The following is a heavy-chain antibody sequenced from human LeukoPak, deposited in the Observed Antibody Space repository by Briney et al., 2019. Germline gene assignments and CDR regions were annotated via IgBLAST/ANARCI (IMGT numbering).Heavy chain of an antibody. Sequence: PGGSLRLSCAASGFTFSSYGMHWVRQAPGKGLEWVSGINWNGGSTGYADSVKGRFTISRDNAKNSLYLQMNSLRAEDTALYHCARGRYSSGWYASSYYYGMDVWGQGTTVTVSS. D-gene: IGHD6-19*01. CDR3: ARGRYSSGWYASSYYYGMDV. J-gene: IGHJ6*02. CDR2: INWNGGST. V-gene: IGHV3-20*01. CDR1: GFTFSSYG.